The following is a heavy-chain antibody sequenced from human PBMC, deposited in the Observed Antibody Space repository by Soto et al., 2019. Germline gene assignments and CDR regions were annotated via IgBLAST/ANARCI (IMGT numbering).Heavy chain of an antibody. Sequence: GGSLRLSCAASGFTFSSYWMSWVRQAPGKGLEWVANIKQDGSEKYYVDSVKGRFTISRDNAKNSLYLQMNSLRAEDTAVYYCARVEVVPAATPIYYYYYYMDVWGKGTTVTVSS. CDR1: GFTFSSYW. CDR3: ARVEVVPAATPIYYYYYYMDV. CDR2: IKQDGSEK. V-gene: IGHV3-7*01. D-gene: IGHD2-2*01. J-gene: IGHJ6*03.